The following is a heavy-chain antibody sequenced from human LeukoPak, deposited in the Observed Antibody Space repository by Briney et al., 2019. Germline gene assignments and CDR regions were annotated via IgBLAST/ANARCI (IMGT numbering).Heavy chain of an antibody. J-gene: IGHJ3*02. V-gene: IGHV3-33*01. CDR1: GFTFSSYG. Sequence: QTGGSLRLSCAASGFTFSSYGIHWVRQAPGKGLEWVAVIWYDGCNKYYADSVKGRFTVSRDNSKKTLYLQMNSLRAEDTAVYYCARGDILTGSPDAFDIWGQGTMVTVSS. CDR2: IWYDGCNK. CDR3: ARGDILTGSPDAFDI. D-gene: IGHD3-9*01.